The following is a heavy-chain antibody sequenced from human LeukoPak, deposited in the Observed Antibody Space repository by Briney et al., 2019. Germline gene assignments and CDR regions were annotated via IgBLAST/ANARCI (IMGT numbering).Heavy chain of an antibody. CDR1: GGSISSYY. D-gene: IGHD2-2*01. Sequence: SETLSLTCTVSGGSISSYYWSWIRQPAGKGLEWIGRIYTSGSTNYNPSLKSRVTMSVDTSKNQFSLKLSSVTAADTAVYYCARGSRYCSSTSCYGSPLYYYYYMDVWGKGTTVTISS. CDR3: ARGSRYCSSTSCYGSPLYYYYYMDV. V-gene: IGHV4-4*07. CDR2: IYTSGST. J-gene: IGHJ6*03.